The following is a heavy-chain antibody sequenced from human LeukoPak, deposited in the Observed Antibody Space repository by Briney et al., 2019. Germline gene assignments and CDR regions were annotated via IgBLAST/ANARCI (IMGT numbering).Heavy chain of an antibody. Sequence: SLRLSCLTSGXTLSTNAMSWVRQAPGKGLEWVSVVSGGGGNTYYADSVKGRFTISRDNSKNTLFLQMNSLRAEDTAVYYCTKGASGIQVMSVDIWGQGTIVTVSS. CDR2: VSGGGGNT. J-gene: IGHJ3*02. D-gene: IGHD5-18*01. V-gene: IGHV3-23*01. CDR1: GXTLSTNA. CDR3: TKGASGIQVMSVDI.